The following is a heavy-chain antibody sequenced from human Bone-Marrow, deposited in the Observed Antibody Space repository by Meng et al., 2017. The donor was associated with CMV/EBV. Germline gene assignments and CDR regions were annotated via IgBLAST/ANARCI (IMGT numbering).Heavy chain of an antibody. D-gene: IGHD3-9*01. CDR1: GFTFSSYW. CDR2: IKQDGSEK. V-gene: IGHV3-7*01. J-gene: IGHJ4*02. Sequence: GESLKISCAASGFTFSSYWMSWVRQAPGKGLEWVANIKQDGSEKYYVDSVKGRFTISRDNAKNSLYLQMNSLRAEDTAVYYCAREVYDVLTGYSIIDYWGQGTLVTVSS. CDR3: AREVYDVLTGYSIIDY.